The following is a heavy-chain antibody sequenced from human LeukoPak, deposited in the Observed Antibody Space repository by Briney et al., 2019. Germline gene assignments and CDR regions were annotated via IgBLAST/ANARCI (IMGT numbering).Heavy chain of an antibody. J-gene: IGHJ4*02. Sequence: PGGSLRLSCAASGFSFSSYWMSWVRQAPGKGLEWVANIKQDGNEKYYVDSVKGRFTISRDNAKNSLYLQMNSLGAEDTAVYYCARERIWTGKTFDYWGQGTLVTVSS. CDR3: ARERIWTGKTFDY. CDR2: IKQDGNEK. V-gene: IGHV3-7*05. CDR1: GFSFSSYW. D-gene: IGHD3/OR15-3a*01.